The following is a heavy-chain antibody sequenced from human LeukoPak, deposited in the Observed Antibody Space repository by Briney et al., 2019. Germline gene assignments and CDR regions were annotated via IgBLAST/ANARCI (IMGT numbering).Heavy chain of an antibody. CDR3: ARSGSSTSCYAN. Sequence: AGGSLRLSCAASGFTFSSYSMNWVRQAPGKGLEWVSSISSSSSYIYYADSVKGRFTISRDNAKNSLYLQMNSLRAEDTAVYYCARSGSSTSCYANWGQGNLVTVSS. D-gene: IGHD2-2*01. J-gene: IGHJ4*02. CDR2: ISSSSSYI. CDR1: GFTFSSYS. V-gene: IGHV3-21*01.